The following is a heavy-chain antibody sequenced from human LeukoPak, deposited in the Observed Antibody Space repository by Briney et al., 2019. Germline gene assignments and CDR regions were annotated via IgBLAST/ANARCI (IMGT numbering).Heavy chain of an antibody. CDR1: GGPIISYY. CDR2: IYPTGNT. J-gene: IGHJ6*03. Sequence: SETLSLTCSVSGGPIISYYWSWLRQPAGKGPEWIGRIYPTGNTHYNPSLKTRVTMSTDLSKKQFSLRLRSVTAADTAVYYCARLKFYDSTGYSPGYYMDVWGKGTAVTVSS. D-gene: IGHD3-22*01. V-gene: IGHV4-4*07. CDR3: ARLKFYDSTGYSPGYYMDV.